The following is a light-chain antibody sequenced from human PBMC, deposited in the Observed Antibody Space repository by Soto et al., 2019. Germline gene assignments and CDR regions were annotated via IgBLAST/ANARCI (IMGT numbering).Light chain of an antibody. Sequence: QSALTQPASVSGSPGQSITISCTGSSSDVGSYNLVSWYQQHPGKAPKLMIYEGNKRPSGVSNRFSGSKSANTASLTISGFQTEDQADYYCCSYAGTNPFVFSTGTKLTVL. J-gene: IGLJ1*01. CDR2: EGN. V-gene: IGLV2-23*01. CDR3: CSYAGTNPFV. CDR1: SSDVGSYNL.